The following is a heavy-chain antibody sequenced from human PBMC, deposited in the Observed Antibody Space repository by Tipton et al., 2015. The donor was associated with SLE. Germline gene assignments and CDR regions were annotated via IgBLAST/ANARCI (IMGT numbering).Heavy chain of an antibody. CDR3: ARDSYWGEDAFDI. Sequence: GSLRLSCAASGFTVSSNYMSWVRQAPGKGLEWVSVIYSGGSTYYADSVKGRFTISRDNSKNTLYLQMNSLRAEDTAVYYCARDSYWGEDAFDIWGQGTMVTVSS. D-gene: IGHD7-27*01. CDR1: GFTVSSNY. V-gene: IGHV3-53*01. J-gene: IGHJ3*02. CDR2: IYSGGST.